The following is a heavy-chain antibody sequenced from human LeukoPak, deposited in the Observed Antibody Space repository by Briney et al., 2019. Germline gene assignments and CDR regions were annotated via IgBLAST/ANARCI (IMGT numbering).Heavy chain of an antibody. J-gene: IGHJ4*02. V-gene: IGHV7-4-1*02. CDR1: GYTFTSYA. Sequence: ASVKVSCKASGYTFTSYAMNWVRQAPGQGLEWMGWINTNTGNPTYAQGFTGRFVFSLDTSVSTAYLQISSLKAEDTAVYYCARVRNGSGSYYKYLLLTDYWGQGTLVTVSS. CDR3: ARVRNGSGSYYKYLLLTDY. D-gene: IGHD3-10*01. CDR2: INTNTGNP.